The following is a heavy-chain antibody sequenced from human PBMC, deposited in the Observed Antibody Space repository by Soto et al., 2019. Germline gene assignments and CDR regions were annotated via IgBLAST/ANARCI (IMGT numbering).Heavy chain of an antibody. CDR1: GFTFSSYE. J-gene: IGHJ4*02. D-gene: IGHD2-15*01. V-gene: IGHV3-48*03. CDR2: ISSSGSTI. CDR3: ASGYCSGGSCYSEGDY. Sequence: PGGSLRLSCAASGFTFSSYEMNWVRQAPGKGLEWVSYISSSGSTIYYADSVKGRFTISRDNAKNSLYLQMNSLRAEDTAVYYCASGYCSGGSCYSEGDYWGQGTLVTV.